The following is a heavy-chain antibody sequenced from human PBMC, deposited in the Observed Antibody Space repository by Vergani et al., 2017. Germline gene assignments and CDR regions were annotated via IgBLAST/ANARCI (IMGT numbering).Heavy chain of an antibody. CDR3: ARESCRTHGCQMGYFRE. CDR2: ISYDGTKI. V-gene: IGHV3-30*03. D-gene: IGHD2-8*01. Sequence: QVHRVDSGGGVVQRGRSLRLSCVVSVVTSRYFGRHWVRQASRKGLVWGAGISYDGTKIYYADSLKGRFTISRDNYKSTLYLQKNSLRTEDTAVYYCARESCRTHGCQMGYFRERGQG. J-gene: IGHJ6*01. CDR1: VVTSRYFG.